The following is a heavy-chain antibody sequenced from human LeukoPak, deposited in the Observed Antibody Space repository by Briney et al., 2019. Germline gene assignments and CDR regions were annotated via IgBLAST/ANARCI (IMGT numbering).Heavy chain of an antibody. V-gene: IGHV4-30-4*01. CDR2: ISYSGST. D-gene: IGHD5-24*01. J-gene: IGHJ4*02. CDR1: GGSISSANYY. Sequence: SQTLSLTCTVSGGSISSANYYWNWIRQPPGEGLEWIGYISYSGSTHYNPSLKSRATISADTSKNQFSLKLTSMTAADTAVYHCARGGEGYNYVYWGQGTLVTVSS. CDR3: ARGGEGYNYVY.